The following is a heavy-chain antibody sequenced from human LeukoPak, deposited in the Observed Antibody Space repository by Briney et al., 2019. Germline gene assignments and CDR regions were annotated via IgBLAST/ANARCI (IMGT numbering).Heavy chain of an antibody. Sequence: ASVKVSCKASGYTFTSYYMHWVRQAPGQGLEWMGWINPNSGGTNYAQKFQGRVTMTRDTSISTAYMELSRLRSDDTAVYYCATSVGVVGASFDYWGQGTLVTVSS. CDR3: ATSVGVVGASFDY. D-gene: IGHD1-26*01. CDR1: GYTFTSYY. V-gene: IGHV1-2*02. CDR2: INPNSGGT. J-gene: IGHJ4*02.